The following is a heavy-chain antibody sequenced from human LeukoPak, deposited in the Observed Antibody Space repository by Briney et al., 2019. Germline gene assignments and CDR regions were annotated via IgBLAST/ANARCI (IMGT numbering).Heavy chain of an antibody. J-gene: IGHJ4*02. CDR2: FDPEDGET. CDR3: ARGTYGSGTYGDY. D-gene: IGHD3-10*01. Sequence: GASVTVSCKVSGYTLTELSMRWVRQAPGKGLEWVGGFDPEDGETIYAHKFQGRVTMTTDTSTSTAYMELRSLRSDDTAVYYCARGTYGSGTYGDYWGEGTLVTVSS. V-gene: IGHV1-24*01. CDR1: GYTLTELS.